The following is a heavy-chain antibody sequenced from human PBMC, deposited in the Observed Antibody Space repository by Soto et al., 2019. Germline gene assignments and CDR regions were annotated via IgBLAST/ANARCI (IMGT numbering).Heavy chain of an antibody. CDR2: IYPGDSNI. CDR3: ARTYYESSGYYREYFQH. CDR1: GYSFASYW. Sequence: EVQLVQSGAEVKKPGESLKISCKASGYSFASYWIGWVRQMPGKGLEWMGIIYPGDSNIRYSPSFQGQVTISADKSISXXYLQWSSLKASDTAMYYCARTYYESSGYYREYFQHWGQGTLVTVSS. J-gene: IGHJ1*01. V-gene: IGHV5-51*01. D-gene: IGHD3-22*01.